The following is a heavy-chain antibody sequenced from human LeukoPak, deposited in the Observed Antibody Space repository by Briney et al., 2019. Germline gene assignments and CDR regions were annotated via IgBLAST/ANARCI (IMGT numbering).Heavy chain of an antibody. J-gene: IGHJ3*02. CDR1: GFTFSSYW. CDR3: ARSPRYCSGGSCYPGRGAFDI. CDR2: INSDGSST. D-gene: IGHD2-15*01. Sequence: GGSLRLSCAASGFTFSSYWMHWVPQAPGKGLVWFSRINSDGSSTSYADSVKGRFTISRDNAKNTLYLQMNSLRAEDTAVYYCARSPRYCSGGSCYPGRGAFDIWGQGTMVTVSS. V-gene: IGHV3-74*01.